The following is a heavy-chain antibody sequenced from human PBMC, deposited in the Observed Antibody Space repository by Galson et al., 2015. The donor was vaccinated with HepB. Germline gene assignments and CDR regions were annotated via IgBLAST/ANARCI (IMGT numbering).Heavy chain of an antibody. CDR3: ARLVVVVAGFDY. CDR1: GFTFSSYW. V-gene: IGHV3-7*03. D-gene: IGHD2-15*01. J-gene: IGHJ4*02. Sequence: SLRLSCAASGFTFSSYWMSWVRQAPGKGLEWVANIKQDGSEKYYVDSVKGRFTISRDNAKNTLYPQMNSLRAEDTAVYYCARLVVVVAGFDYWGQGTLVTVSS. CDR2: IKQDGSEK.